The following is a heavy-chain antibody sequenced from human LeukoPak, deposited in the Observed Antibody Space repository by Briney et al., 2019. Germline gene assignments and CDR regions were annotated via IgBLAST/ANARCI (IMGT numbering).Heavy chain of an antibody. CDR2: INHSGST. D-gene: IGHD3-10*01. CDR1: GGSFSGYY. CDR3: ARDALSNYYGSGSYRWIDY. Sequence: PSETLSLTCAVYGGSFSGYYWSWIRQPPGKGLEWIGEINHSGSTNYNPSLKSRVTISVDTSKNQFSLKLSSVTAADTAVYYCARDALSNYYGSGSYRWIDYWGQGTLVTVSS. V-gene: IGHV4-34*01. J-gene: IGHJ4*02.